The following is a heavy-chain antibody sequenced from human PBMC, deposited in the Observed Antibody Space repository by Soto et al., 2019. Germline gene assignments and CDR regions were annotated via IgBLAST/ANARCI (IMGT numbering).Heavy chain of an antibody. V-gene: IGHV3-23*01. D-gene: IGHD3-10*01. J-gene: IGHJ4*02. CDR2: TSSSGGST. Sequence: EVQLLESGGGLVQPGGSLRLSCAASGFTFSSYAMSWVRQAPGKGLEWVSTTSSSGGSTYYADSVKGRFTISRDNSKNTFYLQMNSLRAEDMAVYYCAKDGGYGSVSYYSDDWGQGTLVTVSS. CDR1: GFTFSSYA. CDR3: AKDGGYGSVSYYSDD.